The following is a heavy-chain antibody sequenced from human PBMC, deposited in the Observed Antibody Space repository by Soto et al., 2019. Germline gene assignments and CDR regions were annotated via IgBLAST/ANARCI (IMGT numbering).Heavy chain of an antibody. J-gene: IGHJ5*01. D-gene: IGHD6-13*01. V-gene: IGHV1-3*04. CDR3: ARENQVADQIDS. CDR1: GYTFTSYA. CDR2: INTGNGNT. Sequence: ASVKVSCKASGYTFTSYAMHWVRQAPGQRLEWMGWINTGNGNTNYSQNFQGRVTITRDTSTTTVYMELSSLRSEDTAVYYCARENQVADQIDSWGHGTPVTVSS.